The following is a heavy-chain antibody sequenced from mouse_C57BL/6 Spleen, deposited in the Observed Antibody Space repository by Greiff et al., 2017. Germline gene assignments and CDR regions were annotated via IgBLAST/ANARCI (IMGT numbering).Heavy chain of an antibody. V-gene: IGHV5-16*01. Sequence: EVKLEESEGGLVQPGSSMKLSCTASGFTFSDYYMAWVRQVPEKGLEWVANINYDGSSTYYLDSLKSRFIISRDNAKNILYLQMSSLKSEDTATYYCARDPTLGFDYWGQGTTLTVSS. CDR3: ARDPTLGFDY. D-gene: IGHD4-1*01. CDR2: INYDGSST. J-gene: IGHJ2*01. CDR1: GFTFSDYY.